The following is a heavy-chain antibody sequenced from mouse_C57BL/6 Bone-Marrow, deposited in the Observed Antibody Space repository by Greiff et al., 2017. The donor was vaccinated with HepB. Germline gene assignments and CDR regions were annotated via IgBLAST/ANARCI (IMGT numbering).Heavy chain of an antibody. Sequence: VQLQQSGAELVRPGASVKLSCTASGFNFKDDYMHWVKQRPEQGLEWIGCIDPENDDTEYASKFQGKATITADTSSHTAYLQLSSLTSEDTAVYYCTDYSRRGQGTTLTVSS. V-gene: IGHV14-4*01. J-gene: IGHJ2*01. D-gene: IGHD1-1*01. CDR3: TDYSR. CDR1: GFNFKDDY. CDR2: IDPENDDT.